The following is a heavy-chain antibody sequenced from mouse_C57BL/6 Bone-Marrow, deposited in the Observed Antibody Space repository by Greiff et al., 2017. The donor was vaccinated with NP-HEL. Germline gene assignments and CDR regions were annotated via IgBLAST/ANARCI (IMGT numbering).Heavy chain of an antibody. CDR1: GFTFSSYA. J-gene: IGHJ4*01. CDR2: ISDGGSYT. V-gene: IGHV5-4*01. Sequence: EVQLKESGGGLVKPGGSLKLSCAASGFTFSSYAMSWVRQTPEKRLEWVATISDGGSYTYYPDNVKGRFTISRDNAKNNLYLQMSHLKSEDTAMYYCARAYYGYHYYAMDYWGQGTSVTVSS. D-gene: IGHD2-2*01. CDR3: ARAYYGYHYYAMDY.